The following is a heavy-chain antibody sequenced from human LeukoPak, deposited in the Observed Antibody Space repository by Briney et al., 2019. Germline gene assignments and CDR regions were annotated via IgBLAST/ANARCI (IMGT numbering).Heavy chain of an antibody. J-gene: IGHJ4*02. CDR1: GGTFSSYA. V-gene: IGHV1-69*04. CDR2: IIPILGIA. D-gene: IGHD3-22*01. Sequence: SVKVSCTASGGTFSSYAISWVRQAPGQGLEWMGRIIPILGIANYAQKFQGRVTITADKSTSTAYMELSSLRSEDTAVYYCARSLTYYYDSSGPYYFDYWGQGTLVTVSS. CDR3: ARSLTYYYDSSGPYYFDY.